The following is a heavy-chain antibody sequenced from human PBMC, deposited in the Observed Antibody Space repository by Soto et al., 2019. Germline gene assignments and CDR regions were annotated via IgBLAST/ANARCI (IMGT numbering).Heavy chain of an antibody. V-gene: IGHV5-51*01. CDR2: IYPGDSDS. D-gene: IGHD2-15*01. CDR1: GYSFIDYW. Sequence: GESLKISCKASGYSFIDYWIGWVRQMPGKGLEWMGIIYPGDSDSRYYPSFQGQVTISVDKSISTAYLQWSSLKASDSAMYYCARRGWNWFDPWGQGTLVTVSS. CDR3: ARRGWNWFDP. J-gene: IGHJ5*02.